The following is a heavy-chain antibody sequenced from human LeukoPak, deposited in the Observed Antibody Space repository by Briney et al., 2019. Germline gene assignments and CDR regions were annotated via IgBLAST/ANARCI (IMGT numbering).Heavy chain of an antibody. V-gene: IGHV4-34*01. J-gene: IGHJ4*02. Sequence: PSETLSLTCAVYGESFSGYYWSWIRQPPGKGLEWIGEINHSGRTNYNPSLKSRVTISVDTSKNQFSLKLSSVTAADTAVYYCARAYYYGSGSYDYWGQGTLVTVSS. CDR1: GESFSGYY. CDR3: ARAYYYGSGSYDY. CDR2: INHSGRT. D-gene: IGHD3-10*01.